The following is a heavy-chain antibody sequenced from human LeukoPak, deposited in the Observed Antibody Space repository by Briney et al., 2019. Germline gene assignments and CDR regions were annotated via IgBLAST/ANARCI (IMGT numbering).Heavy chain of an antibody. Sequence: GGSLRLSCAASGFTFSSCAMSWVRQAPGKGLEWVSAISGSGGRPYYADSVKGRFAISRDNSKNTLYLQMNSLRAEDTAVYYCARHPEPGYCSSTSCHESYFDYWGQGTLVTVSS. CDR2: ISGSGGRP. CDR1: GFTFSSCA. CDR3: ARHPEPGYCSSTSCHESYFDY. D-gene: IGHD2-2*01. V-gene: IGHV3-23*01. J-gene: IGHJ4*02.